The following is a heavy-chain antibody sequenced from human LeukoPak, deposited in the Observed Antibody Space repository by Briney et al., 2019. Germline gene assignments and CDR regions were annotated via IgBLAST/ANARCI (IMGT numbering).Heavy chain of an antibody. Sequence: SETLTLTYAISGGSIPSYYWSWIRQTPGKGLEWIGYLLYSGSTNYNPSLKSRVTMSIDTSKNQFSLKLRSVTAADTAVYYCARGAYSNYLSVGYWGQGNLVTVSS. CDR1: GGSIPSYY. D-gene: IGHD4-11*01. J-gene: IGHJ4*02. V-gene: IGHV4-59*01. CDR2: LLYSGST. CDR3: ARGAYSNYLSVGY.